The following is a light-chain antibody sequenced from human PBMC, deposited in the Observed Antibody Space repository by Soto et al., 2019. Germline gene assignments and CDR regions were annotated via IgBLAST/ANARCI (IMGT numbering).Light chain of an antibody. CDR2: DAS. CDR1: QSISSC. CDR3: QQYNSYPWT. J-gene: IGKJ1*01. V-gene: IGKV1-5*01. Sequence: DIQMTQSPSTLSASVGDRVTITCRASQSISSCLAWYQQKPGKAPKLLIYDASSLESGVPSRFIGSGSGTEFTLTISSLQPDDFATDYCQQYNSYPWTVGQGTKVEIK.